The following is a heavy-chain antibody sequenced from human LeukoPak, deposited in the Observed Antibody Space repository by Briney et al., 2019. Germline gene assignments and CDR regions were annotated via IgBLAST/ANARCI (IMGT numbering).Heavy chain of an antibody. D-gene: IGHD5-18*01. Sequence: SVKVSCKASGGTFSSYAISWVRQAPEQGLEWMGGIIPIFGTANYAQKFQGRVTITADESTSTAYMELSSLRSEDTAVYYCARDVRYSYGYIYYFDYWGQGTLVTVSS. V-gene: IGHV1-69*13. CDR1: GGTFSSYA. CDR3: ARDVRYSYGYIYYFDY. CDR2: IIPIFGTA. J-gene: IGHJ4*02.